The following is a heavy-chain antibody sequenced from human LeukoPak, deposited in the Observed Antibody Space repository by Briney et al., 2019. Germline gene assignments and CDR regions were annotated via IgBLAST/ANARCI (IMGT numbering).Heavy chain of an antibody. D-gene: IGHD4-17*01. Sequence: AGGSLRLSCAASGFTLANYWMTWVRQLPGMGLEWVATIKHDGSDKFYEDPVRGRLITSRDNTTNTHFLQMPSLRDDDTAAYYFVEGPTATSHWGQGTLVTVSS. CDR1: GFTLANYW. CDR2: IKHDGSDK. J-gene: IGHJ4*02. CDR3: VEGPTATSH. V-gene: IGHV3-7*01.